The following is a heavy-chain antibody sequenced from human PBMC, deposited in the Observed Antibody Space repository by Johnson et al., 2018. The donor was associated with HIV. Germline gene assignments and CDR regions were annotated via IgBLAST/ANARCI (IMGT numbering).Heavy chain of an antibody. CDR3: AREGVAVAGTGDAFDI. D-gene: IGHD6-19*01. CDR1: GFAVSSNY. V-gene: IGHV3-66*02. J-gene: IGHJ3*02. Sequence: VQLVESGGGLVQPGGSLRLSCAASGFAVSSNYMSWVRQAPGKGLEWVSVIYSGGSPSYADSVKGRFTISSDNSKNTLYLQMNSLRAEDTAVYYCAREGVAVAGTGDAFDIWGQGTMVTVSS. CDR2: IYSGGSP.